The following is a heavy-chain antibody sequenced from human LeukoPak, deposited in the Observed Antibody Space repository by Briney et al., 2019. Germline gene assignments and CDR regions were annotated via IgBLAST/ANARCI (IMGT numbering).Heavy chain of an antibody. J-gene: IGHJ6*03. CDR2: IRYDGSNK. CDR3: AKAQKRLRDIVVVPAAHPGYYYMDV. CDR1: GFTFSNYG. D-gene: IGHD2-2*01. Sequence: PGRSLTLSCAASGFTFSNYGMHWVRQAPGKGLEWVAFIRYDGSNKYYADSVKGRFTISRDNSKNTLYLQMNSLRAEDTAVYYCAKAQKRLRDIVVVPAAHPGYYYMDVWGKGTTVTVSS. V-gene: IGHV3-30*02.